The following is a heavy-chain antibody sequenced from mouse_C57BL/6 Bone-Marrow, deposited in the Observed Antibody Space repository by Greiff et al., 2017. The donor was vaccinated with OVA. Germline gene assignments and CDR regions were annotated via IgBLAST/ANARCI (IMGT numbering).Heavy chain of an antibody. D-gene: IGHD1-1*01. V-gene: IGHV1-69*01. CDR3: ARSRDSCGSNYTLYFDV. CDR1: GYTFTSYW. Sequence: QVQLQQPGAELVMPGASVKLSCKASGYTFTSYWMHWVKQRPGQGLEWIGEIDPSGSYTNYNQKFKGKSTLTVDKSSSTAYMQLSSLTSEVSAVYYCARSRDSCGSNYTLYFDVWGTGTTVTVSS. CDR2: IDPSGSYT. J-gene: IGHJ1*03.